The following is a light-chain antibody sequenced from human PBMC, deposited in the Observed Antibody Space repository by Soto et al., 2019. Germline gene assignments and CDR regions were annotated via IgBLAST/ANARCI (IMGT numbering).Light chain of an antibody. CDR2: RAS. V-gene: IGKV3-15*01. Sequence: EVVLTQSPATLSVSPGERATLSCRASESVNNKLGWYQQKPGQAPRLLIYRASTRATGIPARFSGSGSGTEFTLTISSLQSEAAAFYYCHQYNNWFPFTFGQGTRLEIK. CDR1: ESVNNK. J-gene: IGKJ5*01. CDR3: HQYNNWFPFT.